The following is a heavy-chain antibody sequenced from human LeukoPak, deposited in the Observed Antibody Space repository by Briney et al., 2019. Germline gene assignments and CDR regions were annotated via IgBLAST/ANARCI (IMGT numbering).Heavy chain of an antibody. V-gene: IGHV4-39*01. D-gene: IGHD5-12*01. CDR3: VRHDGRGGATMGAFDS. CDR2: VYYCRTT. Sequence: PSETLSLTCTVSAASFISSSHHWGWIRQSPGKGLEWIGTVYYCRTTYYNPSLDGRVTISLDTSANHFSLQLNSVSAADTAVYYCVRHDGRGGATMGAFDSWGQGSLVTVSS. CDR1: AASFISSSHH. J-gene: IGHJ5*01.